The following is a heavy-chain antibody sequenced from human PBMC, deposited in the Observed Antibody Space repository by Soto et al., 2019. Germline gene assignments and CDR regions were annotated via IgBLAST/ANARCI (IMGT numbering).Heavy chain of an antibody. J-gene: IGHJ6*02. CDR2: IIPIFPTP. CDR1: GGAFRTNA. Sequence: QVQLVQSGAEVKKPGSSVKISCKASGGAFRTNAFSWVRQAPGQGLEWMGGIIPIFPTPDYAQKFQGRVTIIADESTTTTYMELSSLRSEDTAMYYCASDKDRLQLGGNYYYIMDVWGQGTMVTVSS. CDR3: ASDKDRLQLGGNYYYIMDV. D-gene: IGHD1-1*01. V-gene: IGHV1-69*12.